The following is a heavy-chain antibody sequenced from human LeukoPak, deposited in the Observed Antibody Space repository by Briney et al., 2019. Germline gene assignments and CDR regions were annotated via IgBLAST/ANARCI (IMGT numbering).Heavy chain of an antibody. J-gene: IGHJ6*02. CDR2: INSDGSIT. CDR3: ARDAVDTANAV. V-gene: IGHV3-74*01. D-gene: IGHD5-18*01. CDR1: RFTFTTYW. Sequence: GGSLRLSCAASRFTFTTYWMHWVRQAPGKGLVWVSHINSDGSITSYADSVKGRFTISRDNAKNTLYLQMNSLRAEDTAVYYCARDAVDTANAVWGQGTTVTVSS.